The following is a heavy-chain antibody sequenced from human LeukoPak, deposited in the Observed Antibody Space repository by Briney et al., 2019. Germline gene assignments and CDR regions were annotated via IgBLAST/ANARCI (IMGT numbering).Heavy chain of an antibody. CDR3: ARGNDYDSSGYSRGNWFDP. CDR2: INPNNGNL. V-gene: IGHV1-8*03. D-gene: IGHD3-22*01. J-gene: IGHJ5*02. CDR1: GYTFGSDD. Sequence: ASVKVSCKASGYTFGSDDINWVRQATGQGLEWMGWINPNNGNLGYAQKFQGRVTITRNTPISTAYMELSSLRSEDTAVYYCARGNDYDSSGYSRGNWFDPWGQGTLVTVSS.